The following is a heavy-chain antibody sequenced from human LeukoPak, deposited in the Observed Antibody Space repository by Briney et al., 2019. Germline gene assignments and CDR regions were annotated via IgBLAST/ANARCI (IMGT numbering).Heavy chain of an antibody. Sequence: SETLSLTCAVYGGSFSGYYWSWIRQPPGKGLEWIGEINHSGSTNYNPSLKSRVTISVDTSKNQFSPKLSSVTAADTAVYYCARGYDSSGYHFDYWGQGTLVTVSS. CDR1: GGSFSGYY. V-gene: IGHV4-34*01. J-gene: IGHJ4*02. CDR2: INHSGST. D-gene: IGHD3-22*01. CDR3: ARGYDSSGYHFDY.